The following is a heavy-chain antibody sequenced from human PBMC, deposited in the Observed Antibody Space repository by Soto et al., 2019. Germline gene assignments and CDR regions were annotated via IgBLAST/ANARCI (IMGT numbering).Heavy chain of an antibody. D-gene: IGHD2-15*01. V-gene: IGHV4-4*02. CDR1: GDSVSSPYY. CDR3: ASSAGWYAIHA. Sequence: QVQLQESGPGLVKPSGTLSLTCAVSGDSVSSPYYWCWVRQPPGKGLEWIGEVFHTGTTSYNPSLRSRVTISMDKSIDQFSLDLSSVTAADTAVYYCASSAGWYAIHAWCPGTLV. CDR2: VFHTGTT. J-gene: IGHJ5*02.